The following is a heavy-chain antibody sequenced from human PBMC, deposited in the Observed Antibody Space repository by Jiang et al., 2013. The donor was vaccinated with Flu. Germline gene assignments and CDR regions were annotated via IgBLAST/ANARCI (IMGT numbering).Heavy chain of an antibody. J-gene: IGHJ4*02. CDR2: IYPGDSDT. V-gene: IGHV5-51*01. D-gene: IGHD6-19*01. CDR1: GYSFTNYW. CDR3: ARRGSGRPGELDY. Sequence: GAEVKKAGGSPLKISCKGSGYSFTNYWIAWVRQVPGKGLEWMGIIYPGDSDTRYSPSFQGQVTMSGDKSITAYLQWSSLKAADTAMYYCARRGSGRPGELDYWGQGTLVTVSS.